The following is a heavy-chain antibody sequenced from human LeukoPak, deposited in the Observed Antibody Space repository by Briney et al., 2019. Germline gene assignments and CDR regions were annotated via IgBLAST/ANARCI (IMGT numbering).Heavy chain of an antibody. Sequence: GRSLRLSCAASGFTFSSYGMHWVRQAPGKGLEWVAVIWYDGSNKYYADSVKGRFTISRDNSKNTLYLQMNRLRAEDTAVYYCARDFLLSPGSIDIWGQGTMVTVSS. J-gene: IGHJ3*02. CDR3: ARDFLLSPGSIDI. V-gene: IGHV3-33*01. CDR1: GFTFSSYG. D-gene: IGHD2-2*01. CDR2: IWYDGSNK.